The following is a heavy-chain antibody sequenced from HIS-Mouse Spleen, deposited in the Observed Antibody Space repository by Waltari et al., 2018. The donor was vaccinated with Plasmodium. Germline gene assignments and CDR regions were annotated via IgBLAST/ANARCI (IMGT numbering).Heavy chain of an antibody. CDR1: GYTFTGYY. D-gene: IGHD6-13*01. J-gene: IGHJ1*01. CDR3: ARVLGYKAAAGTFVEYFQH. V-gene: IGHV1-2*02. CDR2: INPNSGGT. Sequence: QVQLVQSGAEVKKPGASVKVSCKASGYTFTGYYMHWVRQAPGQGLEWMGWINPNSGGTNYAQKFQGRVTMTRDTSISKACMELSRLRSDDTAVYYCARVLGYKAAAGTFVEYFQHWGQGTLVTVSS.